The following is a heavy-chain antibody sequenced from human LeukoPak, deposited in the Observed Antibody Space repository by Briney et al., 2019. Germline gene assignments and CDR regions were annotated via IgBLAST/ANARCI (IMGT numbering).Heavy chain of an antibody. CDR3: ARVRYSRVDY. D-gene: IGHD1-1*01. J-gene: IGHJ4*02. CDR2: MYYTGST. Sequence: SETLSLTCTVSDGSISSGDFHWSWIRQPPGKGLEWIGYMYYTGSTYYNPYLKSRVTIAGDTSKNQSSLSLSSVTAADTAVYYCARVRYSRVDYWGQGALVTVSS. CDR1: DGSISSGDFH. V-gene: IGHV4-30-4*01.